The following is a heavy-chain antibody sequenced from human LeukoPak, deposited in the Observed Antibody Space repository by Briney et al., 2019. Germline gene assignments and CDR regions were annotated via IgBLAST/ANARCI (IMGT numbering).Heavy chain of an antibody. CDR1: GFTFKIYS. D-gene: IGHD3-22*01. CDR2: ISTSSSHM. CDR3: ARDDDSSGTFDY. Sequence: GGSLRLSCAASGFTFKIYSMNWVRQAPGKGLEWVSSISTSSSHMYYADSVKGRFTISRDNAKNSLYLQMNTLRAEDTAVYYCARDDDSSGTFDYWGQGTLVTVSS. V-gene: IGHV3-21*01. J-gene: IGHJ4*02.